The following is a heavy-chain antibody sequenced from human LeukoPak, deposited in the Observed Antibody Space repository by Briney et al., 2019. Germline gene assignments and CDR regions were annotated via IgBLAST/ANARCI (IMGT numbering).Heavy chain of an antibody. CDR3: AREPVRMRFMDV. CDR2: IKYDGREK. Sequence: GGSLRLSCAASGFTFSDYWMSWVRQARGKGPEWVANIKYDGREKWYVDSVRGRFTISRDNAKNSLYLQMNSLRAEDTAVYYCAREPVRMRFMDVWGKGTTVTVSS. V-gene: IGHV3-7*01. J-gene: IGHJ6*03. CDR1: GFTFSDYW.